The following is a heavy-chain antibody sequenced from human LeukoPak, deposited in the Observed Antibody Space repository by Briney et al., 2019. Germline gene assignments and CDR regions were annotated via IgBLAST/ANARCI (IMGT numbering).Heavy chain of an antibody. CDR2: IYHSGST. V-gene: IGHV4-38-2*02. CDR1: GYSISSGYY. Sequence: SETLSLTCTVSGYSISSGYYWGWIRQPPGKGLEWIGSIYHSGSTYYNPSLKSRVTISVDTSKNQFSLKLSSVTAADTAVYYCPREGIVGATVDYWGQGTLVTVSS. D-gene: IGHD1-26*01. CDR3: PREGIVGATVDY. J-gene: IGHJ4*02.